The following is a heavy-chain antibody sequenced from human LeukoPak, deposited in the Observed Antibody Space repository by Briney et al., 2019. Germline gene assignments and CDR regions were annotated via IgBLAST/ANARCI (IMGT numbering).Heavy chain of an antibody. CDR2: IYYSGST. CDR1: GGSISSSSYY. CDR3: ARQGGKVRGTKGFYYYYYMDV. V-gene: IGHV4-39*01. Sequence: SETLSLTCTVSGGSISSSSYYWGWIRQPPGKGLEWIGSIYYSGSTYYNPSLKSRVTISVDTSKNQFSLKLSSVTAADTAVYYCARQGGKVRGTKGFYYYYYMDVWGKGTTVTVSS. J-gene: IGHJ6*03. D-gene: IGHD3-10*01.